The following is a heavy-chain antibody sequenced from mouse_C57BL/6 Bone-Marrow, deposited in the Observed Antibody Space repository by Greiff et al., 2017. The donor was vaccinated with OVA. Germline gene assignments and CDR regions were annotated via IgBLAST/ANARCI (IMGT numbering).Heavy chain of an antibody. V-gene: IGHV14-3*01. J-gene: IGHJ3*01. Sequence: EVKLLESVAELVRPGASVKLSCTASGFNIKNTYMHWVKQRPEQGLEWIGRIDPANGTAKYAPNFSGKATITADTSSNTAYLQLSSLTSEDTAIYYCANYGSSSIAYWGQGTLVTVSA. CDR2: IDPANGTA. CDR1: GFNIKNTY. CDR3: ANYGSSSIAY. D-gene: IGHD1-1*01.